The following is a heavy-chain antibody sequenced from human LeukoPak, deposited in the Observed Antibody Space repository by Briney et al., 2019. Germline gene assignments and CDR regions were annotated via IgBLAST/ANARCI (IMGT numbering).Heavy chain of an antibody. CDR1: GYTFTGYY. Sequence: ASVGVSCKASGYTFTGYYMHWVRQAPGQGLEWMGWINPNSGGTNYAQKFQGRVTMTRDTSISTAYMELSRLRSDDTAVYYCARARIVATGFDPWGQGTLVTVSS. CDR2: INPNSGGT. J-gene: IGHJ5*02. CDR3: ARARIVATGFDP. D-gene: IGHD5-12*01. V-gene: IGHV1-2*02.